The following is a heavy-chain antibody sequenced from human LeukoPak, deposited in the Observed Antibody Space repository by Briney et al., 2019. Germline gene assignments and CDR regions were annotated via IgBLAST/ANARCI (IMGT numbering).Heavy chain of an antibody. CDR2: ISSSMSYI. Sequence: PGGSLRLSCAASGFTFSSYSMNWVRQAPGKGLEWVSSISSSMSYIYYADSVKGRFTISRDNAKNSLYLQMNSLRAEDTAVYYCARVGNNYYDSSGYYSDYFDYWGQGTLVTVSS. CDR3: ARVGNNYYDSSGYYSDYFDY. V-gene: IGHV3-21*01. J-gene: IGHJ4*02. D-gene: IGHD3-22*01. CDR1: GFTFSSYS.